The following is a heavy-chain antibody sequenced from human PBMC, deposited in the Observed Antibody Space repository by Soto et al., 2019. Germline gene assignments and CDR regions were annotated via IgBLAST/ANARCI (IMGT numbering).Heavy chain of an antibody. D-gene: IGHD6-13*01. CDR3: TRGTAAAGYYY. CDR2: TYYRSKWYN. CDR1: GDSVSSSTTA. Sequence: SQTLSLTCAISGDSVSSSTTAWNLVRQSPSRGLEWLGRTYYRSKWYNDYAESVKSRITINPDTSKNQFSLQLNAVSPEDTAVYYCTRGTAAAGYYYWGQGTLVTVSS. V-gene: IGHV6-1*01. J-gene: IGHJ4*02.